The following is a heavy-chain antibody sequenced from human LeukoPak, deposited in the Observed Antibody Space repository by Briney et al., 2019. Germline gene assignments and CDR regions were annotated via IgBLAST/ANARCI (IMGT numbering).Heavy chain of an antibody. CDR2: IYYSGST. J-gene: IGHJ4*02. V-gene: IGHV4-39*01. Sequence: SETLSLTCTVSGGSISSSSYYLGWIRQPPGKGLEWIGSIYYSGSTYYNPSLKSRVTITVDTSKNQFSLKLSSVTAADTAVYCCARLGMVRGLGYWGQGTLVTVSS. CDR1: GGSISSSSYY. D-gene: IGHD3-10*01. CDR3: ARLGMVRGLGY.